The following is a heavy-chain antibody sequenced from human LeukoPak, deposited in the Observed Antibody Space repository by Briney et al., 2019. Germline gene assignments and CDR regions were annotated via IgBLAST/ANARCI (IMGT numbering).Heavy chain of an antibody. CDR3: AKIPPECSSSSVELPTDY. D-gene: IGHD6-6*01. CDR1: GFTFSSYG. CDR2: IRYDGSNK. J-gene: IGHJ4*02. V-gene: IGHV3-30*02. Sequence: GGSLRLSCAASGFTFSSYGMHWVRQAPGKGLEWVAFIRYDGSNKYYADSVKGRFTISRDNSKNTLYLQMNSLRAEDTAVYYCAKIPPECSSSSVELPTDYWGQGTLVTVSS.